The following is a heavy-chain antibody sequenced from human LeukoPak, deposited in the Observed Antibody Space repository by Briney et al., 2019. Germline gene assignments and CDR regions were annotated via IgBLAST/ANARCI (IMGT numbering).Heavy chain of an antibody. CDR1: GFTFSTYA. Sequence: GRSLRLSCAASGFTFSTYAMHWVRQAPGRGLEWVTVISYDGSIKYYADSVKGRFTISRDNSKNTVYLQMHSLRDEDTAVYYCAKGGEMATIEESDYWGQGTLVTVSS. CDR3: AKGGEMATIEESDY. J-gene: IGHJ4*02. V-gene: IGHV3-30*18. D-gene: IGHD5-24*01. CDR2: ISYDGSIK.